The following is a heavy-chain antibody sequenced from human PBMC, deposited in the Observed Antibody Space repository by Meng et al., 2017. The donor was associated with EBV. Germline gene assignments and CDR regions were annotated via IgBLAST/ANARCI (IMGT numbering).Heavy chain of an antibody. J-gene: IGHJ4*02. CDR3: TTDEGGSRF. D-gene: IGHD1-26*01. V-gene: IGHV3-15*01. Sequence: EVPRVGSGGGLVKPGESLKLSCAASEFTFTSAWMNWVRQAPGKGLEWVGRIRSQVDGRTADYSAPVKGRFTISRDDSKHTLYLQMNSLKIEDSAVYYCTTDEGGSRFWGQGTLVTVSS. CDR1: EFTFTSAW. CDR2: IRSQVDGRTA.